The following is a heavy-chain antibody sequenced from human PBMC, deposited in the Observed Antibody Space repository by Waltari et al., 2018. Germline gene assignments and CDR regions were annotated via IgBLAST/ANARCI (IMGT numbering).Heavy chain of an antibody. D-gene: IGHD6-19*01. CDR3: ARRAFPGAVAGTGYFQH. CDR1: GSPFTGYY. Sequence: QVQLVQSGAEVKKPGASAKAACKASGSPFTGYYMHWLRQAPGQGLEWMGWINPNSGGTNYAQKFQGRVTMTRDTSISTAYMELSRLRSDDTAVYYCARRAFPGAVAGTGYFQHWGQGTLVTVSS. CDR2: INPNSGGT. V-gene: IGHV1-2*02. J-gene: IGHJ1*01.